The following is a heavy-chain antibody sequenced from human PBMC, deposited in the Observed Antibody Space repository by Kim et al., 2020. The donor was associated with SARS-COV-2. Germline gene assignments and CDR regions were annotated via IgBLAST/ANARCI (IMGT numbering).Heavy chain of an antibody. CDR2: R. CDR3: AREYTYYFFDY. Sequence: RSYEDAGKGRFTISRDNSKNALYLQTSSLRAEDTAVYYCAREYTYYFFDYWGQGTLVTVSS. J-gene: IGHJ4*02. V-gene: IGHV3-33*01. D-gene: IGHD1-1*01.